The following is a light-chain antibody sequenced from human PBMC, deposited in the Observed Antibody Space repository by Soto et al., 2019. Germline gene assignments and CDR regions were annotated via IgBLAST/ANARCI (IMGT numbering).Light chain of an antibody. V-gene: IGKV3-11*01. CDR2: DAS. CDR3: HQRSKGAGT. CDR1: QSVRSS. J-gene: IGKJ1*01. Sequence: PATLSLSPGERATLFCSASQSVRSSLAWYQQQPAQAPRRRIYDASNRATGIPGSFSGSGSGTDFTLTISSLAPTKFAVWQCHQRSKGAGTVGLGTKVENK.